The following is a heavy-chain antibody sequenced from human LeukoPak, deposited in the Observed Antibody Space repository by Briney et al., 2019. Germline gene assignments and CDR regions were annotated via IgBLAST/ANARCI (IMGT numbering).Heavy chain of an antibody. D-gene: IGHD3-16*01. V-gene: IGHV4-4*07. CDR3: ARGGTMGNANWFDP. J-gene: IGHJ5*02. CDR2: IYSNGDT. CDR1: GGSISNYY. Sequence: TSETLSLTCTVSGGSISNYYWSWIRQPAGKGLEWLGRIYSNGDTNYNPSLKSRLTMSVDTSKNQFSLNLYSVTAADTAVYYCARGGTMGNANWFDPWGQGTLVTVSS.